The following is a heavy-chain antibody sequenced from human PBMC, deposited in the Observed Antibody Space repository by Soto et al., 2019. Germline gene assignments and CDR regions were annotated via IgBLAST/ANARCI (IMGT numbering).Heavy chain of an antibody. CDR2: INRSGGT. V-gene: IGHV4-34*01. D-gene: IGHD5-12*01. CDR3: ARGGKSVIFMQGYDFDY. Sequence: QVQLQQWGAGLLKPSETLSLTCAVYGGSFSAYYWSWIRQPPNEGLEWIGDINRSGGTNSNPSLKRRVTISLDTSKNQFSLRLSSVTAADPAVYYCARGGKSVIFMQGYDFDYWGQGTLVTVSS. CDR1: GGSFSAYY. J-gene: IGHJ4*02.